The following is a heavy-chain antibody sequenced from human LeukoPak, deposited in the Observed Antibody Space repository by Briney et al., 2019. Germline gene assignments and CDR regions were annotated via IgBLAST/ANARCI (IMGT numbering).Heavy chain of an antibody. V-gene: IGHV6-1*01. CDR1: GDSVSSKNGA. CDR3: ARDLGTSGWYTFDF. CDR2: TYYRSKWYD. D-gene: IGHD6-19*01. J-gene: IGHJ5*01. Sequence: SQTLSVTCAISGDSVSSKNGAWNWIRQSPSRGLEWLGRTYYRSKWYDEYAGSVKGRVTISPDTSKNQFSLHVYSVTPEDTAVYYCARDLGTSGWYTFDFWGQGTLVTVSS.